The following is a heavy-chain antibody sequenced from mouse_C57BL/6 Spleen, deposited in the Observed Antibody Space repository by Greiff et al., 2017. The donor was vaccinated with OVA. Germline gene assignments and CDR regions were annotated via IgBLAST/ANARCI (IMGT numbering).Heavy chain of an antibody. D-gene: IGHD4-1*01. CDR2: IYPGDGDT. V-gene: IGHV1-80*01. J-gene: IGHJ4*01. CDR1: GYAFSSYW. Sequence: QVQLQQSGAELVKPGASVKISCKASGYAFSSYWMNWVKQRPGKGLEWIGQIYPGDGDTNYNGKFKGQATLTADKSSSTAYMQLSSLTSEDSAVYVCARRETNWDEDYAMDDWGQGTSVTVSS. CDR3: ARRETNWDEDYAMDD.